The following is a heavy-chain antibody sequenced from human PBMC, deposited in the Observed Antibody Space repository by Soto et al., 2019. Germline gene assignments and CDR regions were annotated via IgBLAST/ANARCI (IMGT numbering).Heavy chain of an antibody. J-gene: IGHJ6*03. CDR1: GGTFSSYT. V-gene: IGHV1-69*04. D-gene: IGHD3-3*01. Sequence: ASVKVSCKASGGTFSSYTISWVRQAPGQGLEWMGRIIPILGIANYAQKFQGRVTITADKSTSTAYMELSSLRSEDTAVYYCARDRTMSVVWSGYMDVWGKGTTVTVSS. CDR3: ARDRTMSVVWSGYMDV. CDR2: IIPILGIA.